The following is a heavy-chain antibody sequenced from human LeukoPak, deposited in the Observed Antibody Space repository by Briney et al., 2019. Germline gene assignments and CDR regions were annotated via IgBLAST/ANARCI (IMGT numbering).Heavy chain of an antibody. Sequence: SETLSLTCAVYGGSFSAYYCSWIRQSPGKGLQWIAEVNHRGDTNYNPSVKGRVTISVDTSKNQFSLKVTSLTAADTAVYYCARGPTISETGYFDYWGQGTLVTVSS. V-gene: IGHV4-34*01. D-gene: IGHD1-1*01. CDR2: VNHRGDT. J-gene: IGHJ4*03. CDR3: ARGPTISETGYFDY. CDR1: GGSFSAYY.